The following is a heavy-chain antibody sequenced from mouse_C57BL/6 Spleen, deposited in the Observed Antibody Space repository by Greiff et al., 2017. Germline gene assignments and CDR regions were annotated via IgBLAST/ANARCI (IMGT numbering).Heavy chain of an antibody. Sequence: QVQLKQSGAELAKPGASVKLSCKASGYTFTSYWMHWVKQRPGQGLEWIGYINPSSGYTKYNQKFKDKATLTADKSSSTAYMQLSSLTYEDSAVYYCAPNYNWYFDVWGTGTTVTVSA. CDR1: GYTFTSYW. CDR3: APNYNWYFDV. V-gene: IGHV1-7*01. CDR2: INPSSGYT. D-gene: IGHD2-1*01. J-gene: IGHJ1*03.